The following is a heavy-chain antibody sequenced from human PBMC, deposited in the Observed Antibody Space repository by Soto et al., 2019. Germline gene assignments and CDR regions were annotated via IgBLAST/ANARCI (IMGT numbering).Heavy chain of an antibody. CDR2: ISVYNGNR. CDR1: GYIFSTYG. D-gene: IGHD1-20*01. Sequence: QVQLVQSGAEVKEPGASVKVSCRASGYIFSTYGISWVRQAPGQGLEWMGWISVYNGNRNYAQKLQGRVTMTTDTSTSTAYMELTSLRSDDTAVYYCARGEKWVTGSMGGYWGQGTLVTVNS. V-gene: IGHV1-18*04. J-gene: IGHJ4*02. CDR3: ARGEKWVTGSMGGY.